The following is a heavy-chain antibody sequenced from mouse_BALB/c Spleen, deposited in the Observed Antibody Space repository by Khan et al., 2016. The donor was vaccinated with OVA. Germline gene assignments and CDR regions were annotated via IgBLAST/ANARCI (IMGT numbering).Heavy chain of an antibody. CDR2: INPISGYT. V-gene: IGHV1-7*01. CDR1: GYTFTTYW. CDR3: TRDRIDY. D-gene: IGHD2-14*01. Sequence: QVQLKQSGAELAKPGASVKMSCKASGYTFTTYWMHWVKQRPGQGLEWIGYINPISGYTDYNDKFKDRATLSADKSSSTAYMQLNSLTSEDSAVYYYTRDRIDYWGQGTTLTVSS. J-gene: IGHJ2*01.